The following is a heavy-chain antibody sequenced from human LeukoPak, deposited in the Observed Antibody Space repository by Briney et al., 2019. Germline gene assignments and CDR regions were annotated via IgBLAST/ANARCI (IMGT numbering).Heavy chain of an antibody. CDR1: AFSISNNY. J-gene: IGHJ6*03. CDR2: FYVDGKT. D-gene: IGHD4-11*01. Sequence: GGSLRLSCVVSAFSISNNYMSWVRQAPGPGLHWVSWFYVDGKTKYADPVKGRFAIARDSSKNTMYLHMTSLREEDTGVYHCVRDRNEYSPGYLHYYYMDVWGKGTTVTVSS. V-gene: IGHV3-66*01. CDR3: VRDRNEYSPGYLHYYYMDV.